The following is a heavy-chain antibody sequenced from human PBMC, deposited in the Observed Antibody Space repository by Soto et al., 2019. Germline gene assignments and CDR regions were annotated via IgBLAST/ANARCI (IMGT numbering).Heavy chain of an antibody. Sequence: PSETLSLTCTGSGGSISSYYWSWIRQPPGKGLEWIGYIYYSGSTNYNPSLKSRVTISVDTSKNQFSLKLSSVTAADTAVYYGERGWAGSSSWSAYYSYGMDFWAQGPTVPVSS. J-gene: IGHJ6*02. CDR3: ERGWAGSSSWSAYYSYGMDF. CDR1: GGSISSYY. D-gene: IGHD6-13*01. V-gene: IGHV4-59*01. CDR2: IYYSGST.